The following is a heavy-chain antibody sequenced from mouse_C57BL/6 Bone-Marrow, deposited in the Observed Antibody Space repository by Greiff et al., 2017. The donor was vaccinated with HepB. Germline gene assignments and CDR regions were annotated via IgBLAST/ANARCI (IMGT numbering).Heavy chain of an antibody. J-gene: IGHJ3*01. Sequence: EVQLVESGPGLVKPSQSLSLTCSVTGYSITSGYYWNWIRQFPGNKLEWMGYISYDGSNNYNPSLKNRISITRDTSKNQFFLKLNSVTTEDTATYYCAREGAPWFAYWGQGTLVTVSA. V-gene: IGHV3-6*01. CDR1: GYSITSGYY. CDR2: ISYDGSN. CDR3: AREGAPWFAY.